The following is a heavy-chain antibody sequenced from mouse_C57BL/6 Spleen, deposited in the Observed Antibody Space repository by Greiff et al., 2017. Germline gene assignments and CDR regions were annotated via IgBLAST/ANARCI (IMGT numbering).Heavy chain of an antibody. V-gene: IGHV1-54*01. D-gene: IGHD3-1*01. CDR2: INPGSGGT. CDR3: ARSGRRDWYFDG. J-gene: IGHJ1*03. Sequence: VQLQQSGAELVRPGTSVKVSCKASGYAFTNYLIEWVKQRPGQGLEWIGVINPGSGGTNYNEKFKGKATLTADKSSSTAYMQLSSLTSEDSAVYFCARSGRRDWYFDGWGTGTTVTVSS. CDR1: GYAFTNYL.